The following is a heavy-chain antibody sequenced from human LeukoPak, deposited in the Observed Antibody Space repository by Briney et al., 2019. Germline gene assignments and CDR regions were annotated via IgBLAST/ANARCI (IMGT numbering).Heavy chain of an antibody. CDR2: ISYDGSNK. J-gene: IGHJ4*02. CDR3: AKELDSSGYFDY. CDR1: GFTFSAYG. Sequence: GGSLRLSCAASGFTFSAYGMHWVRQAPGKGLEWVAIISYDGSNKYYPDSVKGRFTIPRDDSKNTLYLQMNSLRTEDTAVYYCAKELDSSGYFDYWGQGTLVTVSS. D-gene: IGHD3-22*01. V-gene: IGHV3-30*18.